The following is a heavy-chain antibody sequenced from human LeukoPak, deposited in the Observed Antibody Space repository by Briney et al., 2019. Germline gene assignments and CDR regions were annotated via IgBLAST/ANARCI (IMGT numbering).Heavy chain of an antibody. Sequence: PGGSLRLSCAASGFTVSSNYMSWVRQAPGKGLEWVSVIYSGGSTYYADSVKGRFTISRDNSKNTLYLQMNSLRAEDTAVYYCARDNGEVGYQLLYGSYYYYYMDVWGKGTTVTVSS. J-gene: IGHJ6*03. CDR1: GFTVSSNY. D-gene: IGHD2-2*02. CDR2: IYSGGST. CDR3: ARDNGEVGYQLLYGSYYYYYMDV. V-gene: IGHV3-53*01.